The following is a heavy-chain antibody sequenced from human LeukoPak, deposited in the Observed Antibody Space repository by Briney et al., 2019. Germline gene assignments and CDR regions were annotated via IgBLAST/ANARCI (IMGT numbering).Heavy chain of an antibody. Sequence: ASVKVSCKASGYTFTGYYMHWVRQAPGQGLEWMGWINPSSGGTNYAQKFQGRVTMTRDTSIGTAYMELSRLRSDDTAVYYCARDRGVDYCSGGSCSHYYYYMDVWGKGTTVTISS. CDR2: INPSSGGT. D-gene: IGHD2-15*01. CDR3: ARDRGVDYCSGGSCSHYYYYMDV. CDR1: GYTFTGYY. V-gene: IGHV1-2*02. J-gene: IGHJ6*03.